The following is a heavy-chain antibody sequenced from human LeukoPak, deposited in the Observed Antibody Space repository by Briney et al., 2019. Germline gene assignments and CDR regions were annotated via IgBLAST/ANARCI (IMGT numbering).Heavy chain of an antibody. Sequence: PGRSLRLXCAASGFTFSSYGMHWVRQAPGKGLEWVAVIWYDGSNKYYADSVKGRFTISRDNSKNTLYLQMNSLRAEDTAVYYCAKDPYTAMVTDYYYMDVWGKGTTVTVSS. D-gene: IGHD5-18*01. CDR2: IWYDGSNK. V-gene: IGHV3-33*06. CDR1: GFTFSSYG. J-gene: IGHJ6*03. CDR3: AKDPYTAMVTDYYYMDV.